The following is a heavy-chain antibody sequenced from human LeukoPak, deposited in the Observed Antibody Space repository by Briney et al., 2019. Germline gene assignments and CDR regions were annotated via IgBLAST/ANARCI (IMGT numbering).Heavy chain of an antibody. CDR2: ISQTETT. Sequence: SETLSLTCSVSGGSVSSYYWSWVRQTPGKGLEWIGYISQTETTDYGPSLKSRVTMSLDTSKNQFSLKLSSVTAADTAVYYCARVPTPLDPIDYWGQGTLVTVSS. CDR1: GGSVSSYY. J-gene: IGHJ4*02. CDR3: ARVPTPLDPIDY. D-gene: IGHD2-2*01. V-gene: IGHV4-59*02.